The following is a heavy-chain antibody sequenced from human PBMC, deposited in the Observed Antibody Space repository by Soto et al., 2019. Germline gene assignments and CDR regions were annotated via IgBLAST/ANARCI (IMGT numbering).Heavy chain of an antibody. CDR3: ARDHHSYYDTSGYYPYFDF. V-gene: IGHV4-61*01. CDR1: GGSVNTAPYH. Sequence: SETLSLTCTVSGGSVNTAPYHWSWIRQSPRNGLEWIGNIYYTGSTNYNPSFESRVAISLDTSNNQFSLRLTSLTAADTAVYFCARDHHSYYDTSGYYPYFDFWGQGTLVTVS. J-gene: IGHJ4*02. CDR2: IYYTGST. D-gene: IGHD3-22*01.